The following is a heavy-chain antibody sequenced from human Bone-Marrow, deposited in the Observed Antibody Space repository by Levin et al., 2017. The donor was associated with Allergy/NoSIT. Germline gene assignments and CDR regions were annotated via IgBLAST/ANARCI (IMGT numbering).Heavy chain of an antibody. CDR1: GYTFTAYF. CDR3: ARAWDQFFDS. CDR2: INPSDGFT. V-gene: IGHV1-46*01. D-gene: IGHD1-26*01. Sequence: GASVKVSCKASGYTFTAYFMHWVRQAPGQGLEWMGMINPSDGFTRSAQKFQGRLTMTRDTSTSTLYMELSSLRSDDTALYYCARAWDQFFDSWGQGTLVTVSS. J-gene: IGHJ4*02.